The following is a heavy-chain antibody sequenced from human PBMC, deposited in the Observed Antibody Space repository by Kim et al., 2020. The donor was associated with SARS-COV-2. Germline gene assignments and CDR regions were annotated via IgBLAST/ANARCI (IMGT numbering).Heavy chain of an antibody. D-gene: IGHD6-13*01. V-gene: IGHV3-33*06. CDR3: AKGLAAANGYFDY. CDR1: GFTFSSYA. Sequence: GGSLRLSCAASGFTFSSYAMHWVRQAPGKGLEWVAVIWYDGSNKYYADSVKGRFTISRDNSKNTLYLQMNSLRAEDTAVYYCAKGLAAANGYFDYWGQGTLVTVSS. CDR2: IWYDGSNK. J-gene: IGHJ4*02.